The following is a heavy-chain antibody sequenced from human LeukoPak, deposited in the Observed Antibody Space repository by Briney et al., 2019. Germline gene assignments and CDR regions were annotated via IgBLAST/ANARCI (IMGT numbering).Heavy chain of an antibody. D-gene: IGHD5-12*01. CDR2: INSNNGGT. Sequence: GASVKVSCKASGYTFTAYYLHWVRQAPGQGLEWMGWINSNNGGTNYAQKFQGWVTMTRDTSITTAYMELSRLKSDDTAVYYCARDLSEGGYHSLVLETQRGGFANWGQGTLVTVSS. J-gene: IGHJ4*02. CDR1: GYTFTAYY. V-gene: IGHV1-2*04. CDR3: ARDLSEGGYHSLVLETQRGGFAN.